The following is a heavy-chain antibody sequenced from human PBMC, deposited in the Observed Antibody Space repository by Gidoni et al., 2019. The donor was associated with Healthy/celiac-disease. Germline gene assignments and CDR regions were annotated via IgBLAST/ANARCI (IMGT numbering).Heavy chain of an antibody. V-gene: IGHV4-4*07. CDR3: AREFGRYNWNYDYYYMDV. CDR2: IYTSGST. J-gene: IGHJ6*03. CDR1: GGSISSYY. D-gene: IGHD1-20*01. Sequence: QVQLQESGPGLVKPSETLSLPCTVSGGSISSYYWSWIRQPAGKGLEWIGRIYTSGSTNYNPALKSRVTMSVDTSKNQFSLKLSSVTAADTAVYYCAREFGRYNWNYDYYYMDVWGKGTTVTVSS.